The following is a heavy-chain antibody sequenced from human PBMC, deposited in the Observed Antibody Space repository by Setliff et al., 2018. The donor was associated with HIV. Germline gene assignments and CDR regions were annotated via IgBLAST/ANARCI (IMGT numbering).Heavy chain of an antibody. J-gene: IGHJ6*03. D-gene: IGHD4-17*01. V-gene: IGHV4-39*07. CDR1: GGSISSSSYY. CDR3: ARDMTTVTYYYYYYYMDV. Sequence: LSLPCTVSGGSISSSSYYWGWIRQPPGKGLEWIGSIYYSGSTYYNPSLKSRVTISVDTSKNQFSLKLSSVTAADTAMYYCARDMTTVTYYYYYYYMDVWGKGTTVTVSS. CDR2: IYYSGST.